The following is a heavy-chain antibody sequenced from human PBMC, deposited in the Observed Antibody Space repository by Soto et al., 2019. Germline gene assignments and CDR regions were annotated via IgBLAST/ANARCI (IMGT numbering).Heavy chain of an antibody. Sequence: EVQLVESGGGLVQPGGSLRLSCAASGFTFSSYSMNWVRQAPGKGLEWVSYISSSSSTIYYADSVKGRFTISRDNAKNSLYLQMNSLRAEDTAVYYCARDPAEGWDYDILTGYSPPDYWGQGTLVTVSS. V-gene: IGHV3-48*01. CDR1: GFTFSSYS. D-gene: IGHD3-9*01. CDR3: ARDPAEGWDYDILTGYSPPDY. CDR2: ISSSSSTI. J-gene: IGHJ4*02.